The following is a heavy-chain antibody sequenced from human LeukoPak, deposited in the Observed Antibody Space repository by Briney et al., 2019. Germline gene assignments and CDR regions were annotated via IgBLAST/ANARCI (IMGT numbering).Heavy chain of an antibody. CDR1: GFTFSDYY. Sequence: KPGGSLRLSCAASGFTFSDYYMSWIRQAPGKGLEWVSYISSSSSCTNYADSVKGRFTISRDNAKNSLYLQMNSLRAEDTAAYYCARVVRNYYDSSGYYWPGGYYYGMDVWGQGTTVTVSS. J-gene: IGHJ6*02. D-gene: IGHD3-22*01. CDR2: ISSSSSCT. CDR3: ARVVRNYYDSSGYYWPGGYYYGMDV. V-gene: IGHV3-11*06.